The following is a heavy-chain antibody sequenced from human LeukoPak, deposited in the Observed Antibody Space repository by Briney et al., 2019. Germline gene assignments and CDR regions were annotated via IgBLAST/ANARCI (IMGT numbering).Heavy chain of an antibody. D-gene: IGHD6-13*01. V-gene: IGHV3-48*01. J-gene: IGHJ4*02. CDR2: IRYTSET. CDR1: GFILSQYG. CDR3: ARGPAAHYFDY. Sequence: GGSLRLSCAASGFILSQYGFNWVRQAPGKGLEWVSHIRYTSETFYADSVEGRFTISRDHARNSLYLQMNNLRGEDTAVYYCARGPAAHYFDYWGQGTLVTVSS.